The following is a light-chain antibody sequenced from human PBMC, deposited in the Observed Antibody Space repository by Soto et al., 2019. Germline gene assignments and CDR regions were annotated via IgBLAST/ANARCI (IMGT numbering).Light chain of an antibody. V-gene: IGKV3D-15*01. CDR3: QQYNNWPPIT. J-gene: IGKJ5*01. Sequence: ETVMTQSTATLSVSPVERATISCSPSQSVSSKLAWYQQKPGQAPRLLIYGASTRATGIPARFSGSGSGTEFTLSISSLQSEDSAVYYCQQYNNWPPITFGQGTRLEI. CDR2: GAS. CDR1: QSVSSK.